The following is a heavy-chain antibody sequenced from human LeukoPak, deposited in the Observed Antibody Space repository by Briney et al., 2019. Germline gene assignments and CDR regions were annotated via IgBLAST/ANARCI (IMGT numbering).Heavy chain of an antibody. V-gene: IGHV3-21*01. CDR3: ARDLQEWLLSDAFDI. Sequence: PGGSLRLSCAASGFTFSSYSMNWVRQAPGKGLEWVSSISSSSSYIYYADSVKGRFTISRDNAKNSLYLQMNSLRAEDTAVYYCARDLQEWLLSDAFDIWGQGTMVTVSS. CDR2: ISSSSSYI. CDR1: GFTFSSYS. J-gene: IGHJ3*02. D-gene: IGHD3-3*01.